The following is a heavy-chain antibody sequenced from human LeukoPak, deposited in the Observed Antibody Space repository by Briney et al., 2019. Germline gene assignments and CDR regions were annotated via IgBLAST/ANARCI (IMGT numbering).Heavy chain of an antibody. V-gene: IGHV3-30*18. CDR2: ISYDGSNK. CDR3: AKDLSPLVWFVSGSDAFDI. Sequence: GGSLRLSCAASRFTFSTYGMYWVRQAPGKGLEWVAVISYDGSNKYYADSVKGRFTISRDNSKNPLYLQMNSLRVEDTAVYYCAKDLSPLVWFVSGSDAFDIWGQGTMVTVSS. D-gene: IGHD3-10*01. CDR1: RFTFSTYG. J-gene: IGHJ3*02.